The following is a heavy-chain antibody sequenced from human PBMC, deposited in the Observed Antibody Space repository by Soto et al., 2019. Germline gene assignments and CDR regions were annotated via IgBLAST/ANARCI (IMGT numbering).Heavy chain of an antibody. J-gene: IGHJ4*02. Sequence: DVQLLESGGGLVQPGGSLRLSCAASGFTFSSYAMSWVRQAPGKGLEWVSSMSGAGRSSYDADSVKGRFTISRDNFKNTLYLQMNNLRAEDTALYYCAKGPIFGVENIYDYWGQGTLVTVSS. CDR2: MSGAGRSS. CDR3: AKGPIFGVENIYDY. V-gene: IGHV3-23*01. CDR1: GFTFSSYA. D-gene: IGHD3-3*01.